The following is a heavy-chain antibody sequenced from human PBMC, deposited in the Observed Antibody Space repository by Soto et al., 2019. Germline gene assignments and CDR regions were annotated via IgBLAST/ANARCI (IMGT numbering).Heavy chain of an antibody. Sequence: GGSLRLSCAASGFTFSSYWMSWVRQAPGKGLEWVANIKQDGSEKYYVDSVKGRFTFSRDNAKNSLYLQMNSLRAEDTAVYYCARGLQLWANYYYYGMDVWGQGTTVTVSS. J-gene: IGHJ6*02. D-gene: IGHD5-18*01. CDR2: IKQDGSEK. CDR1: GFTFSSYW. CDR3: ARGLQLWANYYYYGMDV. V-gene: IGHV3-7*01.